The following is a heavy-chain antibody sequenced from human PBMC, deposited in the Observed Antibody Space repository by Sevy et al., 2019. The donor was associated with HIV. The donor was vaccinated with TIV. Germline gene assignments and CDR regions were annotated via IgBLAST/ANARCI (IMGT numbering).Heavy chain of an antibody. CDR2: IKQDGGEK. D-gene: IGHD2-21*01. CDR3: ARDLWWSGRYYYYYGMDV. J-gene: IGHJ6*02. Sequence: GGSLRLSCAASELTFGSNWMTWVPQAPGKGRDGVPNIKQDGGEKYYVASVRGRFTISRDNAKKSLYLKMNSLRAEDTAVYYCARDLWWSGRYYYYYGMDVWGQGTTVTVSS. V-gene: IGHV3-7*01. CDR1: ELTFGSNW.